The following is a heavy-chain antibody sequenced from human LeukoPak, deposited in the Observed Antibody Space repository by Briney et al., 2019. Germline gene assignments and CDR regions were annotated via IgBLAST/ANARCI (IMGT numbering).Heavy chain of an antibody. Sequence: GGSLRLSCAASGFTFSSYGMHWVRQAPGKGLEWVAFIRYDGSNKYYADSVKGRFTISRDNSKNTLYLQMNSLRAEDTAVYYCARDSGSGSYYTFDYWGQGTLVTVSS. CDR2: IRYDGSNK. CDR1: GFTFSSYG. J-gene: IGHJ4*02. D-gene: IGHD3-10*01. V-gene: IGHV3-30*02. CDR3: ARDSGSGSYYTFDY.